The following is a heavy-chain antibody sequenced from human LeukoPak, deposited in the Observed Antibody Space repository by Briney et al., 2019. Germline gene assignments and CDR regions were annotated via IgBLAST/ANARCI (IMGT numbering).Heavy chain of an antibody. J-gene: IGHJ4*02. CDR2: INSDGSST. CDR1: GFTFDDYG. D-gene: IGHD2-8*01. V-gene: IGHV3-74*01. CDR3: ARVNGRDYFDY. Sequence: EGSLRLSCAASGFTFDDYGMSWVRQAPGKGLVWVSRINSDGSSTSYADSVKGRFTISRDNAKNSLYLQMNSLRAEDTAVYYCARVNGRDYFDYWGQGTLVTVSS.